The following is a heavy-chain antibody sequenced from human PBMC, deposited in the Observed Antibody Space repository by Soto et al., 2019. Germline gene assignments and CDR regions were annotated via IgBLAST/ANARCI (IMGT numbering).Heavy chain of an antibody. CDR3: VKGEYYYASSGYYPFDS. J-gene: IGHJ4*02. V-gene: IGHV3-64D*06. Sequence: GGSLRLSCSTSGFTFSSYTMHWVRQAPGKGLEYVSSISTNGGSTHYADSVKGRFTISRDNSKNTQYLQMSSLRADDTAVYFCVKGEYYYASSGYYPFDSWRQGTLVLVS. D-gene: IGHD3-22*01. CDR1: GFTFSSYT. CDR2: ISTNGGST.